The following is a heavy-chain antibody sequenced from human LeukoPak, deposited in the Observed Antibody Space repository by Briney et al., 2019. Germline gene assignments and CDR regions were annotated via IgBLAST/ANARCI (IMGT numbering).Heavy chain of an antibody. Sequence: SETLSLTCTVSGGSISSYYWSWIRQPPGKGLEWIGYIYYSGSTNYNPSLKSRVTISVDTSKNQFSLKLSSVTAADTAVYYCARDCSGGSCYSGFDYWGQGTLDTVSS. D-gene: IGHD2-15*01. CDR2: IYYSGST. CDR1: GGSISSYY. CDR3: ARDCSGGSCYSGFDY. J-gene: IGHJ4*02. V-gene: IGHV4-59*01.